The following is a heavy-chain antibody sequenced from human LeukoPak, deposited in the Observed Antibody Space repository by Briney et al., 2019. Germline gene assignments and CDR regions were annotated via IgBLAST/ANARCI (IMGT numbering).Heavy chain of an antibody. V-gene: IGHV1-8*01. CDR1: GYTFTSYD. CDR2: MNPNSGNT. Sequence: ASVKVSCKASGYTFTSYDINWVRQATGQGLEWMGWMNPNSGNTGYAQKFQGRVTMTRNTSISTAYMELSSLRSEDTAVYYCARDEESGSSWYGGVGYYFDYWGQGTLVTVSS. CDR3: ARDEESGSSWYGGVGYYFDY. J-gene: IGHJ4*02. D-gene: IGHD6-13*01.